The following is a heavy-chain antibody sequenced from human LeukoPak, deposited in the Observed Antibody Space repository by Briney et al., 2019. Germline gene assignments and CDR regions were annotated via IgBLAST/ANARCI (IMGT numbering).Heavy chain of an antibody. CDR2: INSDGSST. Sequence: GGSLRLSCAASGFTFSRYWMHWVRQAPGKGLVWVSRINSDGSSTSYADSVKGRFTISRDNAKNSLYLQMDSLRAEDTAVYYCAAGGSWYYNYWGQGTLVTVSS. CDR3: AAGGSWYYNY. CDR1: GFTFSRYW. D-gene: IGHD6-13*01. V-gene: IGHV3-74*01. J-gene: IGHJ4*02.